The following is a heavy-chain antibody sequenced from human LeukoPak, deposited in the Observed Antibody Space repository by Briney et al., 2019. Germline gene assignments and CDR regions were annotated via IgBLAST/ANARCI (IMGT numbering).Heavy chain of an antibody. CDR3: ARELVLGNAGETYEYYGMDV. CDR1: GFTFDDYG. CDR2: INWNGGST. Sequence: PGGSLRLSCAASGFTFDDYGWSWVRQAPGKGLEWVSGINWNGGSTDYADSVRGRFTISRDNAKNSLYLQMNSLRDEDTELYYCARELVLGNAGETYEYYGMDVWGQGTTVTVSS. D-gene: IGHD2-21*01. J-gene: IGHJ6*02. V-gene: IGHV3-20*04.